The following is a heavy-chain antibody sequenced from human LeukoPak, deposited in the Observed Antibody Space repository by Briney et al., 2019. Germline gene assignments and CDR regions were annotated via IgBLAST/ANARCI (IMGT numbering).Heavy chain of an antibody. CDR2: MNPNSGNT. CDR3: ARGEEGYCSGGSCYWFDP. D-gene: IGHD2-15*01. CDR1: GYTFTSYD. V-gene: IGHV1-8*01. J-gene: IGHJ5*02. Sequence: ASVKVSCKASGYTFTSYDINWVRQATGQGLEWMGWMNPNSGNTGYAQKFQGRVTMTRNTSISTAYMELSSLRSEDTAVYYCARGEEGYCSGGSCYWFDPWGQGTLVTVSS.